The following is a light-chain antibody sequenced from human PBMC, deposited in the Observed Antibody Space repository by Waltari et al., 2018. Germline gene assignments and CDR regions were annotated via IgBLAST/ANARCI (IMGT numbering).Light chain of an antibody. Sequence: CRASQSCTSISLTWYQQKLGQAPRLLIYCTSTRATGIPDRFSGSGSGTDFTLTISRLEPEDFAVYYCQQYDGEVVTFGGGTKVEI. CDR3: QQYDGEVVT. CDR2: CTS. J-gene: IGKJ4*01. CDR1: QSCTSIS. V-gene: IGKV3-20*01.